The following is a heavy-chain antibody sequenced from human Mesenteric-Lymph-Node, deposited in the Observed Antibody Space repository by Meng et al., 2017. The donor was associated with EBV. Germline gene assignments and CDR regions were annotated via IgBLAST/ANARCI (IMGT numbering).Heavy chain of an antibody. Sequence: QLQLQGPGSGLGKPSQTLSLTGAVSGGSVSSGGHSWSWIRQPPGKGLEWIGYIYHTGSTYYNPSLKSRVTISIDTSKNQFSLKLSSVTAADTAVYFCARGFGDNNNWFGPWGQGTLVTVSS. CDR2: IYHTGST. J-gene: IGHJ5*02. CDR3: ARGFGDNNNWFGP. D-gene: IGHD4-17*01. CDR1: GGSVSSGGHS. V-gene: IGHV4-30-2*01.